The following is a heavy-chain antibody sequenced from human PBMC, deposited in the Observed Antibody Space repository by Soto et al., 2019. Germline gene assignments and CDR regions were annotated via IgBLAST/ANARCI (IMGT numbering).Heavy chain of an antibody. CDR2: IYDSGST. D-gene: IGHD6-19*01. CDR1: GPSISGNY. Sequence: SETLSLTSIVSGPSISGNYWSWIRQPPGKGLEWIGYIYDSGSTNYSPSLQSRVTMSVDRSKNQFSLALTSVTAADTAVYFCARYRRGTGWYYLDYWGQG. CDR3: ARYRRGTGWYYLDY. J-gene: IGHJ4*02. V-gene: IGHV4-59*01.